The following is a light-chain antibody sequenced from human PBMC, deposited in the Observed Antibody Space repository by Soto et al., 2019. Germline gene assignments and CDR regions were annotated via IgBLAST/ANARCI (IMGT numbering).Light chain of an antibody. CDR2: GAS. CDR1: QSVSNNY. CDR3: QQYGTSPFT. J-gene: IGKJ3*01. V-gene: IGKV3-20*01. Sequence: EIVLTQSPGTLSLSPGERATLSCRARQSVSNNYLAWYQQKPGQAPRLLISGASNRATGITDRFSGSGSGTDFTLAISRLEPEDFAVYYCQQYGTSPFTFGPGTSVDLK.